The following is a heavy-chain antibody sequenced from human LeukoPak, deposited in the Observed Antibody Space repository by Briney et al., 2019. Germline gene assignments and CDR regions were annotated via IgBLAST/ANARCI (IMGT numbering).Heavy chain of an antibody. CDR3: AKLVGLYYDSSGPIGVDY. V-gene: IGHV3-30*02. D-gene: IGHD3-22*01. J-gene: IGHJ4*02. CDR1: GFTFSSYG. CDR2: IRYDGSNK. Sequence: PGGSLRLSCAASGFTFSSYGMHWVRQAPGKGLEWVAFIRYDGSNKYYADSAKGRFTISRDNSKNTLYLQMNSLRAEDTAVYYCAKLVGLYYDSSGPIGVDYWGQGTLVTVSS.